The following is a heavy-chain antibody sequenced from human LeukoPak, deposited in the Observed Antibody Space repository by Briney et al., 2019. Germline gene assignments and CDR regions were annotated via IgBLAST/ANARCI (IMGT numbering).Heavy chain of an antibody. CDR3: AKDMAGYSSGWYDYYYGMDV. CDR2: ISWDGGST. D-gene: IGHD6-25*01. Sequence: GGSLRLSCAASGFTLDDYAMHWVRQAPGKGLEWVSLISWDGGSTYYADSVKGRFTISRDNSKNSLYLQMNSLRAEDTALYYCAKDMAGYSSGWYDYYYGMDVWGKGTTVTVSS. V-gene: IGHV3-43D*04. CDR1: GFTLDDYA. J-gene: IGHJ6*04.